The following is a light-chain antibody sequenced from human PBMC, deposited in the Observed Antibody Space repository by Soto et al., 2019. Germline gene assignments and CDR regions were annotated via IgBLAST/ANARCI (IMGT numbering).Light chain of an antibody. V-gene: IGLV1-47*01. J-gene: IGLJ2*01. CDR2: RNN. CDR3: AAWDAGVSGPA. Sequence: QSVLTQPPSAYGTPGQRVTISCTGSSSNIGSKYVYWYQQLPGTAPKLLMYRNNQRPSGVPDRFSGSKSGTSASLAISGLRSEEEAEYYCAAWDAGVSGPAFGGGTKVTGL. CDR1: SSNIGSKY.